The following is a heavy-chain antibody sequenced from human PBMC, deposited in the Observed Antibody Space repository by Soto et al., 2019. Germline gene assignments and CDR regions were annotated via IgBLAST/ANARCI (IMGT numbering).Heavy chain of an antibody. D-gene: IGHD2-15*01. V-gene: IGHV4-31*03. CDR3: ARAPGRPLYSPYYYYMDG. J-gene: IGHJ6*03. Sequence: PSETLSLTCTVSGGSISSGGYYWSWIRQHPGKGLEWIGYIYYSGSTYYNPSLKSRVTISVDTSKNQFSLKLSSVTAADTAVYYCARAPGRPLYSPYYYYMDGWGKGTTVTVSS. CDR2: IYYSGST. CDR1: GGSISSGGYY.